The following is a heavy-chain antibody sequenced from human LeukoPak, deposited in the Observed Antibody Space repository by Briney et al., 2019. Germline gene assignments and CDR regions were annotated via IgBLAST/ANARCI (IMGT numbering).Heavy chain of an antibody. V-gene: IGHV3-33*01. CDR1: GFTFSNYG. J-gene: IGHJ4*02. Sequence: GGSLRLSCAASGFTFSNYGMHRVRQAPGKGLEWVAAIWYDGSNKYYGDSVKGRFTISRDNSKNTLYLQMNSLRAEDTAAYYCARAVYADPHFDFWGQGTLVTVSS. CDR3: ARAVYADPHFDF. CDR2: IWYDGSNK. D-gene: IGHD1-14*01.